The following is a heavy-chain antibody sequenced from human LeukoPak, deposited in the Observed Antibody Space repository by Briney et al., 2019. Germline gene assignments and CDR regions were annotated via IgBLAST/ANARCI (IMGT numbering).Heavy chain of an antibody. Sequence: ASVKVSCKASGGTFSSYAISWVRQAPGQGLEWMGRIIPILGIANYAQKFQGRVTITADKSSTAYMELSSLRSEDMAVCYCASTVVVTAIPDYWGQGTLVTVSS. V-gene: IGHV1-69*04. CDR1: GGTFSSYA. CDR2: IIPILGIA. J-gene: IGHJ4*02. CDR3: ASTVVVTAIPDY. D-gene: IGHD2-21*02.